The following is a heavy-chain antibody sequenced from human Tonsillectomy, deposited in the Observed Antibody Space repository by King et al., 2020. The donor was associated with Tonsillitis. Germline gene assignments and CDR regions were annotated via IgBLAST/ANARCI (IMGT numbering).Heavy chain of an antibody. CDR3: ARHFPWELLRGNYFVS. D-gene: IGHD1-26*01. CDR1: GASISSTTSY. CDR2: IYYVAST. J-gene: IGHJ4*02. V-gene: IGHV4-39*01. Sequence: QLQESGPGLVKPSETLSLTCTVSGASISSTTSYWGWIRQPPGKGLEWIGTIYYVASTYYNPSLKSRVAISVDTSKNQFSLKLTSVTAADTAVYYCARHFPWELLRGNYFVSWGLGTLVTVSS.